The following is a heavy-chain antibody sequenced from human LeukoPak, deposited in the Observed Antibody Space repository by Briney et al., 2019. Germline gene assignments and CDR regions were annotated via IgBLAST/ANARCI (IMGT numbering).Heavy chain of an antibody. CDR3: ARPIRGSYVEDVFDI. Sequence: GASVKVSCKTSAYTFTGYYLHWVRQAPGQGLEWMGWINPSSGGTKNAQKFQGRVTITRDTSISTGYMELSRLRSDDTAVYYCARPIRGSYVEDVFDIWGQGTMVTVSA. J-gene: IGHJ3*02. V-gene: IGHV1-2*02. D-gene: IGHD1-26*01. CDR2: INPSSGGT. CDR1: AYTFTGYY.